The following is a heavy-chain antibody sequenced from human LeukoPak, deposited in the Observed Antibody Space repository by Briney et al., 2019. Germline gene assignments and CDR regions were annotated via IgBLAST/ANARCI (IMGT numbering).Heavy chain of an antibody. CDR1: GGSISSYY. D-gene: IGHD3-10*01. J-gene: IGHJ5*02. V-gene: IGHV4-59*01. CDR3: ARGGYYGSGDDFRFDP. Sequence: SETLSLTCTVSGGSISSYYWSWIRQPPGKGLEWIGYIYYSGSTNYKPSLKSRVTISVDASKNQFSLKLSSVTAADTAVYYCARGGYYGSGDDFRFDPWGQGTLVTVSS. CDR2: IYYSGST.